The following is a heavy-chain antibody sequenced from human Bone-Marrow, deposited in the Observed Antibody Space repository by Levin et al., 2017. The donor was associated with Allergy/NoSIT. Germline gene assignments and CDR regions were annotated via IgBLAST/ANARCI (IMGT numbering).Heavy chain of an antibody. CDR3: AKDWDLGDYPAPFDY. Sequence: QSGGSLRLSCAASGFPFDSYVMTWVRQASGKGLEWVSSISGGHKSFYADSVQGRFTISRDNSKNTLYLQLTSLRAEDTAVYYCAKDWDLGDYPAPFDYWGPGTLVTVS. V-gene: IGHV3-23*01. J-gene: IGHJ4*02. D-gene: IGHD4-17*01. CDR1: GFPFDSYV. CDR2: ISGGHKS.